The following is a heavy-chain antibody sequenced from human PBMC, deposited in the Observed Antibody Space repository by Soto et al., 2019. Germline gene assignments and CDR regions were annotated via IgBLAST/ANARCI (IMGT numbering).Heavy chain of an antibody. D-gene: IGHD2-15*01. CDR1: GGTFSSYA. CDR2: IIPIFGTA. Sequence: QVQLVQSGAEVKKPGSSVKVSCKAPGGTFSSYAISWVRQAPGQGLEWMGGIIPIFGTAKYAQKFQGGVTITADESTSTGYMELSSLRSEDTAVYYCARSQGGSSSLDIYYYYYYGMDVWGQGTTVTVSS. V-gene: IGHV1-69*01. CDR3: ARSQGGSSSLDIYYYYYYGMDV. J-gene: IGHJ6*02.